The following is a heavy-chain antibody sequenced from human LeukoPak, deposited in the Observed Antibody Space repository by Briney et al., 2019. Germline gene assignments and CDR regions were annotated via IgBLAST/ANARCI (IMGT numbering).Heavy chain of an antibody. Sequence: ASVKVSCKASGYTFTSYYMHWVRQAPGQGLEWMGIINPSGGSTSYAQKFQGRVTMTRDMSTSTVYMELSSLRSDDTAVYYCARDKGTDYYGSGSYSDYYYMDVWGKGTTVTVSS. J-gene: IGHJ6*03. CDR1: GYTFTSYY. D-gene: IGHD3-10*01. V-gene: IGHV1-46*01. CDR2: INPSGGST. CDR3: ARDKGTDYYGSGSYSDYYYMDV.